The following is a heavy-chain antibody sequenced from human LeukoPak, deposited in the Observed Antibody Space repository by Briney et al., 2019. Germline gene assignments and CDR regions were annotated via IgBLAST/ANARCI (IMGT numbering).Heavy chain of an antibody. CDR1: GFTFSSYA. CDR2: ISYDGGNK. D-gene: IGHD1-26*01. J-gene: IGHJ4*02. V-gene: IGHV3-30*04. CDR3: ARNHGGGVGSSRWFDY. Sequence: PGGSLRLSCAASGFTFSSYAMCWVRQAPGKGLEWVAVISYDGGNKYYADSVKGRFTISRDNSRNTLCLHMNSLREEDTRLYFSARNHGGGVGSSRWFDYWGQGTLVTVSS.